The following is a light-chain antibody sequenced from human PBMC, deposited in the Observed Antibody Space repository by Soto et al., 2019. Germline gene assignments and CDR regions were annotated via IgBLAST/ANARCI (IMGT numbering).Light chain of an antibody. CDR2: GSS. CDR3: QQYNDWPRT. J-gene: IGKJ5*01. Sequence: VVMTQSQATLSVSPGESVTLSCRASQLFSSNLAWYQRRPGQAPRLLIYGSSTRATGVPPRFSGSASGTEFTLTISSLQSEDFGVYYCQQYNDWPRTFGQGTRLAIK. CDR1: QLFSSN. V-gene: IGKV3-15*01.